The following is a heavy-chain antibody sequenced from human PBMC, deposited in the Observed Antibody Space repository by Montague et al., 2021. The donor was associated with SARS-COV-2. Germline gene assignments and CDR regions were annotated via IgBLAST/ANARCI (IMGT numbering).Heavy chain of an antibody. D-gene: IGHD6-25*01. J-gene: IGHJ4*02. Sequence: SLRLSCAASGFTFSSYAMHWVRQAPGKGLEWVAVISYDGSNKYYADSVKGRFTISRDNSKNTLYLQMNSLRAEDTAVYYCARDPPYRDSSGFLDYWGQGTLVTVSS. CDR2: ISYDGSNK. V-gene: IGHV3-30-3*01. CDR3: ARDPPYRDSSGFLDY. CDR1: GFTFSSYA.